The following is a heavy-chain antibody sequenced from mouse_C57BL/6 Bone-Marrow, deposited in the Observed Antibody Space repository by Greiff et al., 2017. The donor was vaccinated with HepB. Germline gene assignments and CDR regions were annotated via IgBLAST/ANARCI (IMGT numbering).Heavy chain of an antibody. CDR3: AREEYDYGPAWFAY. D-gene: IGHD1-1*01. CDR1: GYTFTSYW. J-gene: IGHJ3*01. Sequence: VQLQQPGAELVKPGASVKMSCKASGYTFTSYWITWVKQRPGQGLEWIGDIYPGSGSTNYNEKFKSKATLTVDTSSSTAYMQLSSLTSEDSAVYYCAREEYDYGPAWFAYWGQGTLVTVSA. CDR2: IYPGSGST. V-gene: IGHV1-55*01.